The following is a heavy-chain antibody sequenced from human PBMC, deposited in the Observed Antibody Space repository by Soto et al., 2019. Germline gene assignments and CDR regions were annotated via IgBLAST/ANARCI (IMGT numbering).Heavy chain of an antibody. CDR1: GYTFTTYD. CDR2: MNPNSGNT. Sequence: QVQLVQSGAEVRKPGASVKVSCKASGYTFTTYDINWVRQATGQGLERMGWMNPNSGNTVYAQKFQGRVTMTRNTSINTAYMELTSLTSDDTAVYYCARYHYYYCMDVWGQGTTVTVSS. V-gene: IGHV1-8*01. D-gene: IGHD3-22*01. J-gene: IGHJ6*02. CDR3: ARYHYYYCMDV.